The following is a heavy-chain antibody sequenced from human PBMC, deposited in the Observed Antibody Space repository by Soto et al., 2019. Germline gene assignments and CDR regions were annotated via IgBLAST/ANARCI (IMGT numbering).Heavy chain of an antibody. CDR3: ARHPGYCSGGSCNGQYTLDV. D-gene: IGHD2-15*01. CDR1: GGSISRFS. V-gene: IGHV4-39*01. CDR2: LYSSRDT. Sequence: PSETLSLTCTVSGGSISRFSWGWIRQPPGKGLEWIGTLYSSRDTYYNPSLKSRVTISADTSQNQFSLDLTSVTATDTAVYFCARHPGYCSGGSCNGQYTLDVWAQGTTVTVSS. J-gene: IGHJ6*02.